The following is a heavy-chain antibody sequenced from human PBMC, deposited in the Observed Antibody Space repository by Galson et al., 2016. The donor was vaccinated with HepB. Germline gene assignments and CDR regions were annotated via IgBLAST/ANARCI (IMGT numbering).Heavy chain of an antibody. J-gene: IGHJ4*02. V-gene: IGHV3-23*01. CDR3: AKDRRQWLDSDIDY. CDR1: GFTVSSNY. CDR2: ISGSGANT. D-gene: IGHD6-19*01. Sequence: SLRLSCAASGFTVSSNYMSWVRQAPGKGLEWVSAISGSGANTYYADSVKGRFTISRDNSKNTLYLQMNSLRAEDTAIYYCAKDRRQWLDSDIDYWGQGTLVTVSS.